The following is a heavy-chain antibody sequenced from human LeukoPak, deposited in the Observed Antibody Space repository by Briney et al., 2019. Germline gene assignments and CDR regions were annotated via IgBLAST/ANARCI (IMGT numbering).Heavy chain of an antibody. CDR3: ARGLRWLLGDY. CDR2: INHSGST. V-gene: IGHV4-34*01. D-gene: IGHD3-22*01. J-gene: IGHJ4*02. CDR1: GGSFSGYY. Sequence: PSETLSLTCAVYGGSFSGYYWSWIRQPPGKGLEWIGEINHSGSTNYNPSLKSRVTISVDTSKNQFSLKLSSVTAADTAVYYCARGLRWLLGDYWGQGTLVTVSS.